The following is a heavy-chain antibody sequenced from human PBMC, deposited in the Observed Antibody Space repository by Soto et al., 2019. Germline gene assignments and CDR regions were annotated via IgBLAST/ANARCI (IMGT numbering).Heavy chain of an antibody. CDR3: ARDYSTTLTNDAFDI. D-gene: IGHD4-17*01. J-gene: IGHJ3*02. Sequence: SVKVSCKASGYTFTSYGISWVRQAPGQGLEWMGWISAYNGNTNYAQKLQGRVTMTTDTSTSTAYMELRSLRSDDTAVYYCARDYSTTLTNDAFDIWGQGTMVTVSS. CDR1: GYTFTSYG. V-gene: IGHV1-18*01. CDR2: ISAYNGNT.